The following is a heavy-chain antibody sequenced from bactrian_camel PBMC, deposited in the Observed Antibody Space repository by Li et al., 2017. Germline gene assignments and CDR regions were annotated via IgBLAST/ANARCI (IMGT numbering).Heavy chain of an antibody. V-gene: IGHV3S10*01. Sequence: VQLVESGGGLVQPGGSLRLSCVASAFTFSNYAMSWVRQAPGKGLEWVTRISTDGSTSYRDSVKGRFTISQGNAKNTVYPQMNSLKPEDTSVYYCSQSPNYGLACRGQGTQVTVS. D-gene: IGHD5*01. CDR2: ISTDGST. CDR1: AFTFSNYA. CDR3: SQSPNYGLAC. J-gene: IGHJ4*01.